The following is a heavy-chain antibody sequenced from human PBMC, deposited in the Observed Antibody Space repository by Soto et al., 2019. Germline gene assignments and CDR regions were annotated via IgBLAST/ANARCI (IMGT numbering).Heavy chain of an antibody. Sequence: XETLSLTCAVSGDSVSNDNYYWSWIRQPPGKGLEWIGYIYYSGTTNYNSYLKSRLSLSVDMSKNQFSLKLASVTAADTAVYFCARSQRGRTAFTFDYWGQGALVTVSS. J-gene: IGHJ4*02. CDR3: ARSQRGRTAFTFDY. CDR1: GDSVSNDNYY. V-gene: IGHV4-61*01. CDR2: IYYSGTT. D-gene: IGHD3-16*01.